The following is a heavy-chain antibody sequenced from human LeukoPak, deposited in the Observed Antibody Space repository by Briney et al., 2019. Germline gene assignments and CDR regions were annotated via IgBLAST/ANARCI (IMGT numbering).Heavy chain of an antibody. CDR2: IFWDDDD. CDR3: AHRRSYGDYDY. CDR1: GFSFSTREVA. Sequence: SGPTLLKPTPTLTLTFTFSGFSFSTREVAVGWIRQPPGKALEWLALIFWDDDDRYSPSLKNRLTITKDTSKNQVVLTMTSMDPLDTATYYCAHRRSYGDYDYWGQGTLVTVSS. V-gene: IGHV2-5*02. J-gene: IGHJ4*02. D-gene: IGHD4-17*01.